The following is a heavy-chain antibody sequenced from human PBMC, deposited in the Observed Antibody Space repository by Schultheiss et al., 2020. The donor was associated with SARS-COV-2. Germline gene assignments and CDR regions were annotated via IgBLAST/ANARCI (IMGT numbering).Heavy chain of an antibody. D-gene: IGHD3-10*01. Sequence: GGSLRLSCAASGFTFSSYGMHWVRQAPGKGLEWVAIIWYDGSNKYYADSVKGRFTISRDNSKNTLYLQMNSLRAEDTAVYYCARDSNYYGSGSPRWGQGTLVTVSS. J-gene: IGHJ4*02. CDR3: ARDSNYYGSGSPR. CDR2: IWYDGSNK. CDR1: GFTFSSYG. V-gene: IGHV3-33*08.